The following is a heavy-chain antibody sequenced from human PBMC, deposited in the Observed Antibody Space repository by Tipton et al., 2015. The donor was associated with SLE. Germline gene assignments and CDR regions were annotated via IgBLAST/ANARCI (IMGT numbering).Heavy chain of an antibody. CDR1: GGSISSGDYY. V-gene: IGHV4-61*08. CDR3: ARDQGAGDYFDY. CDR2: IYYSGST. J-gene: IGHJ4*02. Sequence: TLSLTCTVSGGSISSGDYYWSWIRQPPGKGLEWIGYIYYSGSTNYNPSLKSRVTISVDTSKNQFSLKLSSVTAADTAVYYCARDQGAGDYFDYWGQGTLVTVSS. D-gene: IGHD6-19*01.